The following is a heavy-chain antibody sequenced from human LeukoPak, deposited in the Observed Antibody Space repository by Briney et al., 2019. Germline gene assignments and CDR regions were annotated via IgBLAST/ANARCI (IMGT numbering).Heavy chain of an antibody. J-gene: IGHJ5*01. D-gene: IGHD6-19*01. CDR3: AKPISGGLAVTADWFDP. CDR2: INANSGTT. CDR1: GFAFSFYA. V-gene: IGHV3-23*01. Sequence: GGSLRLSCAASGFAFSFYAMSWLRQPPGKGLEWVSTINANSGTTSYAASVRGRFTISRDNSKNTLYLQVNSLRADDTAVYYCAKPISGGLAVTADWFDPWGQGTLVTVSS.